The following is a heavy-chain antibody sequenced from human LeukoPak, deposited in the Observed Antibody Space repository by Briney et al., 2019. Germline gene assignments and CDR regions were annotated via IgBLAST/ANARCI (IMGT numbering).Heavy chain of an antibody. J-gene: IGHJ4*02. CDR1: GGSISSYY. Sequence: SETLSLTCTVSGGSISSYYWSWIRQPPGKGLEWIGYIYYSGSTNYNPSLKSRVTISVGTSKNQFSLKLNSVTAADTAMYYCARGVESSGRDGYNYDYWGQGTLVTVSS. D-gene: IGHD5-24*01. V-gene: IGHV4-59*01. CDR2: IYYSGST. CDR3: ARGVESSGRDGYNYDY.